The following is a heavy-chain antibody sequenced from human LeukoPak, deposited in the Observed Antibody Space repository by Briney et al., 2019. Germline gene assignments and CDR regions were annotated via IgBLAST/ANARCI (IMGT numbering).Heavy chain of an antibody. CDR2: QDGNNK. CDR1: GFTFSSYA. Sequence: GGSLRLSCAASGFTFSSYAMHWVRQAPGKGLEWVAVQDGNNKYYTDSVKGRFTISRDNSKNTLYLQMNSLRAEDTAVYYCARDDRGYSGYHFDHWGQGTLVTVSS. CDR3: ARDDRGYSGYHFDH. V-gene: IGHV3-30-3*01. D-gene: IGHD5-12*01. J-gene: IGHJ4*02.